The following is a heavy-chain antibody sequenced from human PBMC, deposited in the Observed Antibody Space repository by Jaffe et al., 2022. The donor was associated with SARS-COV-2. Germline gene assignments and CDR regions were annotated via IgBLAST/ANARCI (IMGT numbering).Heavy chain of an antibody. D-gene: IGHD3-22*01. J-gene: IGHJ4*02. V-gene: IGHV3-7*03. CDR3: ARLDTSGYHRDC. CDR1: GFTFSSFW. CDR2: IKQDGSEK. Sequence: EVQLVESGGGLVQPGGSLRLSCAASGFTFSSFWMSWVRQAPGKGLEWVANIKQDGSEKHYVDSVKGRFTISRDSAKNSLYLQMNSLRAEDTAVYYCARLDTSGYHRDCWGQGTLVTVSS.